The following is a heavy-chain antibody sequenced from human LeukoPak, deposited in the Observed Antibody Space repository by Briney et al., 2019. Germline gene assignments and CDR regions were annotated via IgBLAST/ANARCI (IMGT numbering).Heavy chain of an antibody. D-gene: IGHD6-6*01. CDR3: ASYSISSQFDY. CDR1: GGSISSGGYY. J-gene: IGHJ4*02. CDR2: IYYSGST. V-gene: IGHV4-31*03. Sequence: SQTLSLTCTVSGGSISSGGYYWSWIRQPPGKGLEWIGYIYYSGSTYYKSSLKGRITISVDTSKNQFSLNLSSVTAADTAVYYCASYSISSQFDYWGQGTLVTVSS.